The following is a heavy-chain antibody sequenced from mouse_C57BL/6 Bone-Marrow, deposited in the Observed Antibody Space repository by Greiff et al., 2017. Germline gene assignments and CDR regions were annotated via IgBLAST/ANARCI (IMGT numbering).Heavy chain of an antibody. J-gene: IGHJ3*01. CDR2: IDPSDSYT. CDR1: GYTFTSYW. Sequence: QVQLQQPGAELVRPGTSVKLSCKASGYTFTSYWMHWVKQRPGQGLEWIGVIDPSDSYTNYNQKFTGKATLTVDTSSSTAYMQLSSLTSEDSAVYYCARGSSGYWFAYWGQGTLVTVSA. CDR3: ARGSSGYWFAY. V-gene: IGHV1-59*01. D-gene: IGHD3-2*02.